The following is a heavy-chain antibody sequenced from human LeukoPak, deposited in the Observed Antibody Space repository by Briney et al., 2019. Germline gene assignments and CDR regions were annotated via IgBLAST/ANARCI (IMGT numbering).Heavy chain of an antibody. V-gene: IGHV4-38-2*02. Sequence: SETLSLTCTVSGYSISSGYYWGWIRQPPGKGLEWIGSIYHSGSTYYNPSLKSRVTISVDTSKNQFSLKLSSVTAADTAVYYCASSGFGDDYYYGMDVWGQGTTVTVSS. CDR1: GYSISSGYY. CDR2: IYHSGST. J-gene: IGHJ6*02. CDR3: ASSGFGDDYYYGMDV. D-gene: IGHD3-3*01.